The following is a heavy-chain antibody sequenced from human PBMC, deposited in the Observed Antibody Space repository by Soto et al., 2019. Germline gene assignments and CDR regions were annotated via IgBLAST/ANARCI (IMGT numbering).Heavy chain of an antibody. CDR1: GFSFSSYV. J-gene: IGHJ4*02. CDR3: AKRWGFHFDY. D-gene: IGHD3-16*01. V-gene: IGHV3-23*01. Sequence: GGSLRLSCAASGFSFSSYVINWVRQAPGKGLEWVSAITGSGDSTYYADSVKGRFTISRDNSKNTVYMQMNSRRADDTAVYYCAKRWGFHFDYWGRGTLVTVSS. CDR2: ITGSGDST.